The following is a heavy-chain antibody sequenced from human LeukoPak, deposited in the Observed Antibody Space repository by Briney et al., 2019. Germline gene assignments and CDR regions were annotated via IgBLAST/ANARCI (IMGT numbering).Heavy chain of an antibody. Sequence: SETLSLTCTVSGASIRSYYWNWLRQPPGKGLEWIGYINYSGSTNSNPSLKSRATISMDTSKHHFSLKLSSVTAADTAVYFCARDTRSYDSSGYYFFDFWGQGTLVTVSS. CDR2: INYSGST. CDR3: ARDTRSYDSSGYYFFDF. D-gene: IGHD3-22*01. J-gene: IGHJ4*02. V-gene: IGHV4-59*01. CDR1: GASIRSYY.